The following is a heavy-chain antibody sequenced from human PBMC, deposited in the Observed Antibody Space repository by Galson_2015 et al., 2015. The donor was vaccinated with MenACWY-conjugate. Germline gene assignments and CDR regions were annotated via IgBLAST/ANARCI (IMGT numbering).Heavy chain of an antibody. Sequence: SLRLSCAASGFTFSDHYMDWVRQAPGKGLEWVARTRDKTKSYTTEYAASVKGRFTISRDDSKMSLYLQMNSLKTEDTAVYYCVRTGGSGPYDYWGQGTLVSVSS. V-gene: IGHV3-72*01. CDR2: TRDKTKSYTT. CDR3: VRTGGSGPYDY. D-gene: IGHD3-16*01. CDR1: GFTFSDHY. J-gene: IGHJ4*02.